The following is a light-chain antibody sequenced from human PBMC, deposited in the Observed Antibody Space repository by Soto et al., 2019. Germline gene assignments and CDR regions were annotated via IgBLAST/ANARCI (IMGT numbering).Light chain of an antibody. CDR2: EVS. V-gene: IGLV2-14*01. J-gene: IGLJ1*01. Sequence: QSALTQPASVSGSPGQSITISCTGTSSDVGGYNYVSWYQQHPGKAPKLIIYEVSNRPSGVSNRFSGSKSGNTASLTISGLQAEDVADYYCSSYTNSGTRVFGTGTKVNVL. CDR3: SSYTNSGTRV. CDR1: SSDVGGYNY.